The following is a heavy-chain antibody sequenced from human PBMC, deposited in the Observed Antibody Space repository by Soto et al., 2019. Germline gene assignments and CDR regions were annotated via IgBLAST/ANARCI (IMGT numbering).Heavy chain of an antibody. CDR2: IYYSGST. D-gene: IGHD3-10*01. CDR1: GGSISSYY. Sequence: KTSETLSLTCTVSGGSISSYYWSWIRQPPGKGLEWIGYIYYSGSTNYNPSLKSRVTISVDTSKNQFSLKLSSVTAADTAVYYCARDPGYYYGSGSTFPSPVWGQGTLVTGSS. V-gene: IGHV4-59*01. J-gene: IGHJ4*02. CDR3: ARDPGYYYGSGSTFPSPV.